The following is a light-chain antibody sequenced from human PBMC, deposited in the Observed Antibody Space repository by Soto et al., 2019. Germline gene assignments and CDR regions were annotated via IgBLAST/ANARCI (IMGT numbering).Light chain of an antibody. CDR1: SSDVGGYNY. V-gene: IGLV2-14*01. CDR2: DVS. Sequence: QPALTRPASVSGSRGQSITISCTGTSSDVGGYNYVSWYQQHPGKAPKLMIYDVSNRPSGVSNRFSGSKSGNTASLTISGLQAEDEADYYCSSYTSSSTLYVFGTGTKVTVL. CDR3: SSYTSSSTLYV. J-gene: IGLJ1*01.